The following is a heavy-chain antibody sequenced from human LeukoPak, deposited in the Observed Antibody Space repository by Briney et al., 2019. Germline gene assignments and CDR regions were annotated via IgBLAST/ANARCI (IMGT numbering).Heavy chain of an antibody. J-gene: IGHJ4*02. Sequence: GASVKVSCKASGYTFTSYGISWVRQAPGQGLEWMGWISAYNGNTNYAQKLQGRVTMTTDTSTSTAYMELRSLRSDDTAVYYCASVTLSYYDYVWGSYRTFDYWGQGTLVTVSS. CDR3: ASVTLSYYDYVWGSYRTFDY. V-gene: IGHV1-18*01. CDR2: ISAYNGNT. D-gene: IGHD3-16*02. CDR1: GYTFTSYG.